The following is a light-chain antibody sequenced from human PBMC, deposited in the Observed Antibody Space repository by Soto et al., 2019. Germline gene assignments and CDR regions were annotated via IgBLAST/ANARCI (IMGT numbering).Light chain of an antibody. V-gene: IGLV3-21*02. Sequence: YELTKPPSVSVAPGQTARIACGGNDIGSKRVNWYQQKPGQAPVLVVYDDSDRPSGIPERFSGSNSGNTATLTISWVEAGDEADYYCQVWDSSSDLGVFGTGTKVTVL. CDR2: DDS. CDR1: DIGSKR. J-gene: IGLJ1*01. CDR3: QVWDSSSDLGV.